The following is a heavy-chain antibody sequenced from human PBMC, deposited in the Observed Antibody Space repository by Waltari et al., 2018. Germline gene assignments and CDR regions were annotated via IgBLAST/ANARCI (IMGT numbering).Heavy chain of an antibody. CDR2: IYSGGST. D-gene: IGHD3-16*02. V-gene: IGHV3-53*01. J-gene: IGHJ6*02. Sequence: EVQLVESGGGLIQPGGSLRLSCAASGFTVSSNYMSWVRQATGKGLGWVSVIYSGGSTDDEDSVKGRFTISRDNSKNTLYLQMNSLRAEDTAVYYCARDVYDYVWGSYRHYYYGMDVWGQGTTVTVSS. CDR1: GFTVSSNY. CDR3: ARDVYDYVWGSYRHYYYGMDV.